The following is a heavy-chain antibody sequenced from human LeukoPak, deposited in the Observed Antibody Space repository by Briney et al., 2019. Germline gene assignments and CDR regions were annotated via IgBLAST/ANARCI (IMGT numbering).Heavy chain of an antibody. D-gene: IGHD2-21*01. CDR1: GFTFRSYG. CDR3: AKDRAYPNDVF. Sequence: GGTLRLSCAASGFTFRSYGMSWVRQAPGKGLEWVSALSSGGTTWYADSVKGRFTISRDTSTSTLFLQMNSLRADDTALYYCAKDRAYPNDVFWGQGTMVTVS. J-gene: IGHJ3*01. V-gene: IGHV3-23*01. CDR2: LSSGGTT.